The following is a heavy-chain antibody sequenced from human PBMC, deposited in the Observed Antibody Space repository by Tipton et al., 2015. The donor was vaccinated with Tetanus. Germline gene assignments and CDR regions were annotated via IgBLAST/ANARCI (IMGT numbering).Heavy chain of an antibody. Sequence: SLRLSCAASGFRFSYSGMHWVRQAPGKGLEWVAVIAFDGKNGRYADSVKGRFIISRDNSKNTLYLQMNSLRPEDTAVYYCAKEFQRARIRFFDSWGQGTQVTASS. CDR1: GFRFSYSG. CDR2: IAFDGKNG. CDR3: AKEFQRARIRFFDS. V-gene: IGHV3-30*18. D-gene: IGHD2-15*01. J-gene: IGHJ4*02.